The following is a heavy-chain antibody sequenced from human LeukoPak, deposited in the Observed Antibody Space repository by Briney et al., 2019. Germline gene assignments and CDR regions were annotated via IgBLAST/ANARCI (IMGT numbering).Heavy chain of an antibody. CDR1: GFTFSSYE. Sequence: GGSLRLSCAASGFTFSSYEMNWVRQAPGKGLEWVSAISGSGGSTYYADSVKGRFTISRDNSKNTLYLQMNSLRAEDTAVYYCATYLYKTLDYWGQGTLVTVSS. J-gene: IGHJ4*02. D-gene: IGHD3-10*01. V-gene: IGHV3-23*01. CDR2: ISGSGGST. CDR3: ATYLYKTLDY.